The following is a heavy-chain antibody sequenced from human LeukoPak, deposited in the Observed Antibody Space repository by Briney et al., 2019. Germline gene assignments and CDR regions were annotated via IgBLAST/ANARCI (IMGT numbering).Heavy chain of an antibody. Sequence: GGSLRLSCAASGFTFSSYAMHWVRQAPGKGLEWVAVISYDGSNKYYADSVKGRFTISRDNSKNTLYLQMDSLRAEDTAVYYCARDRGYYGSGSYQNYWGQGTLVTVSS. J-gene: IGHJ4*02. V-gene: IGHV3-30-3*01. CDR1: GFTFSSYA. CDR2: ISYDGSNK. CDR3: ARDRGYYGSGSYQNY. D-gene: IGHD3-10*01.